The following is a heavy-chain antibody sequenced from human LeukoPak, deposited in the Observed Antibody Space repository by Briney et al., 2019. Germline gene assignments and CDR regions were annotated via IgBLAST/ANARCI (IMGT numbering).Heavy chain of an antibody. CDR3: ARSIAAAAPGVDY. D-gene: IGHD6-13*01. J-gene: IGHJ4*02. CDR1: GYSFTSYW. CDR2: IYPGDSDT. Sequence: GESLKISSKGSGYSFTSYWIAWVRQMPGKGLEWMGIIYPGDSDTRYSPSFQGQVTISADKSISTAYLQWSSLKASDTAMYYCARSIAAAAPGVDYWGQGTPVTVSS. V-gene: IGHV5-51*01.